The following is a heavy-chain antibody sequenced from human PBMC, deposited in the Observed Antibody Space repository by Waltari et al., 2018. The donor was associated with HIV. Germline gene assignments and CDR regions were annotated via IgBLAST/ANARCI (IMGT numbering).Heavy chain of an antibody. V-gene: IGHV4-59*01. CDR3: ASISGQVDY. CDR2: IYYSGSP. Sequence: VQLQESGPGLVKPSETLSLTCTVSGGSISTYYWSWIRQPPGKGLEWIGYIYYSGSPNYNPSLKSRVTISVDTSKNQFSLKLSSVTAADTAVYYCASISGQVDYWGQGTLVTVSS. J-gene: IGHJ4*02. D-gene: IGHD3-10*01. CDR1: GGSISTYY.